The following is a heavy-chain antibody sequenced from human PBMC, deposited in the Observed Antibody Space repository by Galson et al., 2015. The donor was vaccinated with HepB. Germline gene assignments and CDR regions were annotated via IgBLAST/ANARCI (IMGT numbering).Heavy chain of an antibody. CDR2: ISGYDVNV. CDR3: ARGGLATIGGPTFDY. CDR1: GYTFSRFS. Sequence: SVKVSCKASGYTFSRFSISWLRQAPGQVLEWMGWISGYDVNVRYAQKFQGRLTMTTDTSTSTAHLDLRSLRSDDSAVYYCARGGLATIGGPTFDYWGQGTLVTVSS. J-gene: IGHJ4*02. D-gene: IGHD5-24*01. V-gene: IGHV1-18*01.